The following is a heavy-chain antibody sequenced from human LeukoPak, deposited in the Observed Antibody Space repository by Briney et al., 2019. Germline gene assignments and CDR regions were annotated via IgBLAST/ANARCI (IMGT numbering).Heavy chain of an antibody. Sequence: SVKVSCKASGGTFSSYAISWVRQAPGQGLEWRGGIIPIFGTANYAQKFQGRVTITTDESTSTAYMELSSLRSEDTAVYYCARGDCGGDCSYYYYYMDVWGKGTTVTVSS. CDR2: IIPIFGTA. CDR3: ARGDCGGDCSYYYYYMDV. V-gene: IGHV1-69*05. D-gene: IGHD2-21*02. J-gene: IGHJ6*03. CDR1: GGTFSSYA.